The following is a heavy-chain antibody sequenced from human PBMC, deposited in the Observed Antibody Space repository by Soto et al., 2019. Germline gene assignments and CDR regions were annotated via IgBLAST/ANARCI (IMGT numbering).Heavy chain of an antibody. J-gene: IGHJ4*02. D-gene: IGHD3-22*01. Sequence: GGSLRLSCAASGFTFSSYAMHWVRQAPGKGLEWVAVISYDGSNKYYADSVKGRFTISRDNSKNTLYLQMNSLRAEDTAVYYCERDYTVYDSSGYLDYWGQGTLVNVSS. CDR1: GFTFSSYA. CDR2: ISYDGSNK. V-gene: IGHV3-30-3*01. CDR3: ERDYTVYDSSGYLDY.